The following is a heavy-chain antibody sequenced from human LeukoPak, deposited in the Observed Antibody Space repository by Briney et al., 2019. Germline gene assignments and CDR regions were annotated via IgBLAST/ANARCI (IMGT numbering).Heavy chain of an antibody. CDR1: GGSITSDY. CDR2: IFTSGST. CDR3: SRGGANDL. Sequence: SETLSLTCTVVGGSITSDYWSWIWQPAGKGLEWIGRIFTSGSTTYNPSLKSRVTMSLDTSKNQFFLKLSSVTAADTAAYFCSRGGANDLWGQGTLVTVSS. D-gene: IGHD4/OR15-4a*01. J-gene: IGHJ5*02. V-gene: IGHV4-4*07.